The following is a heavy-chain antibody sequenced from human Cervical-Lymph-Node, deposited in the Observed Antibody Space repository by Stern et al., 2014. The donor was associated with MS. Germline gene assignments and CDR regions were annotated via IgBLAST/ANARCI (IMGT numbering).Heavy chain of an antibody. J-gene: IGHJ4*02. Sequence: QVQLVESGPEVKKPGASVMVSCKTSGYTFTNYYIHWVRQAPGQGLEWMGIINPNGSVTASAQKFQGRLTMTRDTSTSKAYMELFTLTAEDTAMYYCTRAVGGVGREWGQGTLVVVSS. CDR1: GYTFTNYY. CDR2: INPNGSVT. CDR3: TRAVGGVGRE. V-gene: IGHV1-46*01. D-gene: IGHD3-16*01.